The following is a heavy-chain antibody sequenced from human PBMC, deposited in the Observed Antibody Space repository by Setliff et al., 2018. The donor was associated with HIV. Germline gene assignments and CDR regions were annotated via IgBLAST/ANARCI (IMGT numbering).Heavy chain of an antibody. V-gene: IGHV1-69*10. Sequence: ASVKVSCKASGGTFSSYAISWVRQAPGQGLEWVGLIDPDRGETVYAEKFQGRVTITADRSKDIAYMKLSSLRYEDTAMYYCAWGTQRPIDSWGQGTLVTVSS. D-gene: IGHD3-16*01. CDR1: GGTFSSYA. J-gene: IGHJ4*02. CDR3: AWGTQRPIDS. CDR2: IDPDRGET.